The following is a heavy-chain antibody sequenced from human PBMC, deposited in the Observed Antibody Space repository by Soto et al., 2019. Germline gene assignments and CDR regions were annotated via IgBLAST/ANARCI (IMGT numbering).Heavy chain of an antibody. J-gene: IGHJ3*01. CDR2: VSWNSATI. V-gene: IGHV3-9*01. Sequence: EVQLVESGGGLAQPGRSLRLSCAASGFIFDEYAMHWVRQVPGKGLEWVATVSWNSATIAYADSVKGRFIISRDSATTSLYLQMSSLRPEDTAFYYCAKGGASRVDALDVWGQGTLVTVSS. CDR1: GFIFDEYA. D-gene: IGHD3-16*01. CDR3: AKGGASRVDALDV.